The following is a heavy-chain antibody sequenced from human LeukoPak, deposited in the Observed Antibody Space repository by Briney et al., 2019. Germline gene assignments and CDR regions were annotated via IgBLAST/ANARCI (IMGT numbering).Heavy chain of an antibody. V-gene: IGHV3-23*01. J-gene: IGHJ3*02. D-gene: IGHD3-9*01. Sequence: GGSLRLSCAASGFTFSSYAMSWVRQAPGKGLEWVSAISGSGGSTYYADSVKGRFTTSRDNSKNTLYLQMNSLRAEDTAVYYCAKGPTLRYFDWLPRGDAFDIWGQGTMVTVSS. CDR2: ISGSGGST. CDR1: GFTFSSYA. CDR3: AKGPTLRYFDWLPRGDAFDI.